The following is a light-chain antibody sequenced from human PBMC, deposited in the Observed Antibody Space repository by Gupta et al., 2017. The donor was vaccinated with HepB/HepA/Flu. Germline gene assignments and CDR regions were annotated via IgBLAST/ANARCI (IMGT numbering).Light chain of an antibody. Sequence: DIQRTQSPASVSASVGASVTITCRASQDVRRWLAWYQQRPGKAPRLLMYGASTLPSGVPSRFSGSGSGTDFTLTISGLQREDFATYFCQQGNSLPLTFGGGTKVEIK. CDR2: GAS. CDR3: QQGNSLPLT. CDR1: QDVRRW. V-gene: IGKV1-12*01. J-gene: IGKJ4*01.